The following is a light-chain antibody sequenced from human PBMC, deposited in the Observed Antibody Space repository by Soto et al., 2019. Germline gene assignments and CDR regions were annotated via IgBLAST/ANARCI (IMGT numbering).Light chain of an antibody. CDR1: QSVSSSY. CDR3: QQYGSSPWT. J-gene: IGKJ1*01. V-gene: IGKV3-20*01. CDR2: GAS. Sequence: EIVLTQSPATLSLSPGERATLSCRASQSVSSSYLAWYQQKRGQPPRLLLYGASSRATGIPDRFSGSGSGTDFTLTISRLEPEDFAVYYCQQYGSSPWTFGQGTKVDIK.